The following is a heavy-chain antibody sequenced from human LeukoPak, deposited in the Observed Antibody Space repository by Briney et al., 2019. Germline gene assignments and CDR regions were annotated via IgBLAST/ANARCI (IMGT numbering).Heavy chain of an antibody. D-gene: IGHD2-8*01. CDR1: GGSISSGGYY. V-gene: IGHV4-30-2*01. J-gene: IGHJ6*03. CDR2: IYHSGST. CDR3: ASVLRYYYYMDV. Sequence: KTSETLSLTCTVSGGSISSGGYYWSWIRQPPGKGLEWIGYIYHSGSTYYNPSLKSRVTISVDRSKNQFSLKLSSVTAADTAVYYCASVLRYYYYMDVWGKGTTVTVSS.